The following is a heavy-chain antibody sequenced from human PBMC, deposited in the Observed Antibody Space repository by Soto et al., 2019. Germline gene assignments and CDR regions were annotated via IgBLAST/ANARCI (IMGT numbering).Heavy chain of an antibody. CDR1: GFSLSTSGVG. CDR2: IYWDDDK. D-gene: IGHD2-2*01. CDR3: ARVIVVVPAARAYSFDI. J-gene: IGHJ3*02. V-gene: IGHV2-5*02. Sequence: QITLKESGPTLVKPTQTLTLTCTFSGFSLSTSGVGVGWIRQPPGKALEWLALIYWDDDKRYSPSLKSRLTITNDTSKTRLVLTMTNMDPVDTATYYCARVIVVVPAARAYSFDIWGQGTMVTVSS.